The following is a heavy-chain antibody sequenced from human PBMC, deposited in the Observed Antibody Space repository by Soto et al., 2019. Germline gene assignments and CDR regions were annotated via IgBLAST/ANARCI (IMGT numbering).Heavy chain of an antibody. CDR2: IIPIFGTA. J-gene: IGHJ4*02. CDR1: GGTFSSYA. D-gene: IGHD6-25*01. V-gene: IGHV1-69*05. Sequence: QVQLVQSGAEVKKPGSSVKVSCKASGGTFSSYAISWVRQAPGQGLEWMGGIIPIFGTANYAQKFEGRVTXSXHXXTSTAYMELSSLSSEDTAGYYCAGKSIAAAGQNDYWGQGAVVTVSS. CDR3: AGKSIAAAGQNDY.